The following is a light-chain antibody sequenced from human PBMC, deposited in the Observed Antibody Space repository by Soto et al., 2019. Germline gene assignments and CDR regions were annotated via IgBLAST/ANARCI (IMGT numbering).Light chain of an antibody. Sequence: DIPMTQSPSTLSASVGDRVTITCRASQSISSWLAWYQQKPGKAPKLLIYKASSLESGVPSRFSGSGSGTEFTLTISSLQPDDFATYYCQQYNRATTFGQGTKLEIK. CDR1: QSISSW. V-gene: IGKV1-5*03. CDR3: QQYNRATT. CDR2: KAS. J-gene: IGKJ2*01.